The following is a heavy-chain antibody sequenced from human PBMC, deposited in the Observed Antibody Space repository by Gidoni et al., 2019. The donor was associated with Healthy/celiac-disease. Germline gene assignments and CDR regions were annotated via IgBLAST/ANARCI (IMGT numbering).Heavy chain of an antibody. J-gene: IGHJ6*02. Sequence: QVQLVESGGGVVQPGRSLRLSCAATGFTFSSYGMHWVRQAPGKGLEWVAVISYDGSNKYYADSVKGRFTISRDNSKNTLYLQMNSLRAEDTAVYYCARPNDWSGPNYYYGMDVWGQGTTVTVSS. CDR2: ISYDGSNK. V-gene: IGHV3-30*03. CDR3: ARPNDWSGPNYYYGMDV. D-gene: IGHD3-3*01. CDR1: GFTFSSYG.